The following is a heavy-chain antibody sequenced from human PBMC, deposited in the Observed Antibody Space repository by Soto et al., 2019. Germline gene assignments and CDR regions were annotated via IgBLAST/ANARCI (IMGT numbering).Heavy chain of an antibody. J-gene: IGHJ4*02. CDR2: IYYSGST. Sequence: SETLSLTCTVSGGSISSSSYYWGWIRQPPGKGLEWIGSIYYSGSTYYNPSLKSRVTISVDTSKNQFSLKLSSVTAADTAVYYCARREGRYYGSGSEFDYWGQGTLVTVSS. V-gene: IGHV4-39*01. D-gene: IGHD3-10*01. CDR1: GGSISSSSYY. CDR3: ARREGRYYGSGSEFDY.